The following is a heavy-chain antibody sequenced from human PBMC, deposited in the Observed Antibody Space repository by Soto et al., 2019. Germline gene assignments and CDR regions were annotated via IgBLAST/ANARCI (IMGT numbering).Heavy chain of an antibody. J-gene: IGHJ5*02. D-gene: IGHD6-13*01. CDR1: DGSVSSYY. V-gene: IGHV4-59*08. CDR3: ARAKAPRYSSSWYWFDP. CDR2: ISYSGST. Sequence: SETLSLTCTVSDGSVSSYYWSWIRQPPGMGLECIGYISYSGSTKYNPSLKNRVTILRDTSKKQFSLKLSSVTAADTAVYYCARAKAPRYSSSWYWFDPWGQGTLVTVSS.